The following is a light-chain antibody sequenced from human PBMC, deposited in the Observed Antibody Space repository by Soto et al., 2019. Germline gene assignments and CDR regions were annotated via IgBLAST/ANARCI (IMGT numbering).Light chain of an antibody. Sequence: QSALTQPASVSGSPGQSITISCTGTSSDVGNYNFVSWFQQHPGKAPKFMIYEVNKRPSGVSTRFSGSKSGNTASLTISGLQADDEADYYCCSYAGSRTYVFGTGTQLTVL. CDR2: EVN. V-gene: IGLV2-23*02. J-gene: IGLJ7*01. CDR3: CSYAGSRTYV. CDR1: SSDVGNYNF.